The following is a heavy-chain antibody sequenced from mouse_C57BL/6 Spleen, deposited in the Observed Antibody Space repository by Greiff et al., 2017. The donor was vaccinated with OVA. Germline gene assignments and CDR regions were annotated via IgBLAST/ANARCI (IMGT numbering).Heavy chain of an antibody. CDR1: GFTFSSYT. V-gene: IGHV5-9*01. CDR2: ISGGGGNT. CDR3: ARHGESWFAY. Sequence: EVMLVESGGGLVKPGGSLKLSCAASGFTFSSYTMSWVRQTPEKRLEWVATISGGGGNTYYPDSVKGRFTISRDNAKNTLYLQMSSLRSEDTALYYCARHGESWFAYWGQGTLVTVSA. J-gene: IGHJ3*01.